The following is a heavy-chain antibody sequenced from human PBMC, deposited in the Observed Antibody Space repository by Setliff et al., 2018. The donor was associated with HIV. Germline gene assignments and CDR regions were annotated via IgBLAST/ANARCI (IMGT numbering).Heavy chain of an antibody. CDR2: ISSNIIYI. CDR3: ARDRGRPDSFDI. V-gene: IGHV3-21*01. Sequence: LRLSCAASGFTLSTYTMNWVRQAPGKGLEWISSISSNIIYIYYADSVRGRFTISRDNAKNTLYLQMNSLRAEDTALYFCARDRGRPDSFDIWGQGTMVTVS. CDR1: GFTLSTYT. D-gene: IGHD1-26*01. J-gene: IGHJ3*02.